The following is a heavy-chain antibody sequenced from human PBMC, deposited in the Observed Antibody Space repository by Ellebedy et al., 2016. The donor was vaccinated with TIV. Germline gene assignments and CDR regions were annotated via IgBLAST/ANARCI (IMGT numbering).Heavy chain of an antibody. J-gene: IGHJ6*02. D-gene: IGHD1-1*01. Sequence: SGPTLVKPTQTLTLTCTFSGFSLSTSGMCVSWIRQPPGKALEWLARIDWDDDKYYSTSLKTRLTISKDTSKNQVVLRMTNMDPVDTATYYCARSEVTTFYYYYYGMDVWGQGTTVTVSS. CDR1: GFSLSTSGMC. CDR3: ARSEVTTFYYYYYGMDV. CDR2: IDWDDDK. V-gene: IGHV2-70*11.